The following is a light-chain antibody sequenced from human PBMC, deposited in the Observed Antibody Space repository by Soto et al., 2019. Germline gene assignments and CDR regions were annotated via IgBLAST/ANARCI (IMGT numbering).Light chain of an antibody. CDR3: SSYTSANSYV. J-gene: IGLJ1*01. Sequence: QSALTQPASVSGSPGQSITISCTGTSSDAGGYKYVSWYQHHPGNGPKLIIYDVTNRPSGVSDRFSGSKSGNTASLTISGLQAEDEADYYCSSYTSANSYVFGSGTKLTVL. CDR2: DVT. V-gene: IGLV2-14*03. CDR1: SSDAGGYKY.